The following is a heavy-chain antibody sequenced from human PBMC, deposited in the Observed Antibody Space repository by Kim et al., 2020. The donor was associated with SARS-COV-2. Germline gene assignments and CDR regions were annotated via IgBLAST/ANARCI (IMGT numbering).Heavy chain of an antibody. CDR3: ARGGHSSGSLGFDN. CDR2: INAGNGNT. D-gene: IGHD6-19*01. CDR1: GYTFTTYA. V-gene: IGHV1-3*01. Sequence: ASVKVSCKASGYTFTTYALYWVRQAPGQSLEWLGWINAGNGNTRYSQNFQGRLIITRDTSANTVYMELSSLRSEDTAIYYCARGGHSSGSLGFDNWGLGTLVTISS. J-gene: IGHJ4*02.